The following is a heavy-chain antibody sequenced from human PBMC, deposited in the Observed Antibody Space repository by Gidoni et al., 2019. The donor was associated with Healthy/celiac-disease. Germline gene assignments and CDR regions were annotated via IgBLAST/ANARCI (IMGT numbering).Heavy chain of an antibody. V-gene: IGHV3-23*01. CDR2: ISGSGGST. CDR1: GFTFSSYA. CDR3: VPGGIVGAVAFDY. Sequence: EVQLLESGGGLVQPGGSLRLSCAASGFTFSSYAVSWVRQAPGEGVEWVSAISGSGGSTYDADSVKGRFTISRDNYKNTLYLQMNSLRAEDTAVYYCVPGGIVGAVAFDYWGQGTLVTVSS. D-gene: IGHD1-26*01. J-gene: IGHJ4*02.